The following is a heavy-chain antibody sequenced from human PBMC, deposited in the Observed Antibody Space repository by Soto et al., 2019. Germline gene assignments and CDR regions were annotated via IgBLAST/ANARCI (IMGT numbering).Heavy chain of an antibody. CDR3: ARFYFLGSGWSRYFDY. CDR2: INIRNGNT. Sequence: QVQLVQSGAEVKKPGASVKVSCKPSGYTFTNYGITWVRQAPGQGLEWMGWINIRNGNTNYAQNLQGRVTMTTDTSTSTADMELRSLRSDDTAVYYCARFYFLGSGWSRYFDYWGQGTLVTVSS. D-gene: IGHD6-19*01. V-gene: IGHV1-18*01. J-gene: IGHJ4*02. CDR1: GYTFTNYG.